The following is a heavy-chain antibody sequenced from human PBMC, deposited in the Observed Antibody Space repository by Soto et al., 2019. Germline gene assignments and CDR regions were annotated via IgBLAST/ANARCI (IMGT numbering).Heavy chain of an antibody. Sequence: QVQLQESGPGLVKPSGTLSLTCAVSGGSISSSNWWSWVRQPPGKGLEWIGEIYHSGSTNYNPSLKSRVTIAVDKSKNQFSLKLSSVTAADTAVYYCARDRGYCSGGSCADFDPWGQGTLVTVSS. J-gene: IGHJ5*02. CDR3: ARDRGYCSGGSCADFDP. CDR2: IYHSGST. CDR1: GGSISSSNW. V-gene: IGHV4-4*02. D-gene: IGHD2-15*01.